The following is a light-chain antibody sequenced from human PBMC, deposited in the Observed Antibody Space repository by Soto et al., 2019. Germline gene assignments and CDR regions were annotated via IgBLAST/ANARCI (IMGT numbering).Light chain of an antibody. CDR3: CSYSGSDTLL. CDR1: SSDVGSYNY. CDR2: DVT. V-gene: IGLV2-11*01. Sequence: QSALTQPRSVSGSPGESVTISCTGSSSDVGSYNYVSWCQQYPGKAPKVMIYDVTERPSEVPDRFSGSKSGNMASLSISGLQAEDEAEYFGCSYSGSDTLLFGGGTKVTVL. J-gene: IGLJ3*02.